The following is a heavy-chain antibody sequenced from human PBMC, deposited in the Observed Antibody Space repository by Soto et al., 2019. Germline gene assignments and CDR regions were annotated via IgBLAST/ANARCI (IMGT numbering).Heavy chain of an antibody. D-gene: IGHD6-19*01. J-gene: IGHJ6*02. CDR3: ARVEAVAGLYTYHGLAV. CDR2: IVPIFGTT. V-gene: IGHV1-69*12. Sequence: QVQLVQSGAEVKKPGSSVKVSCKVSGGTFSNYAIDWVRLAPGHGLEWMGGIVPIFGTTYYTRKFQGRATIIADDSTTPAYLEMSSLRSEDTAIYYCARVEAVAGLYTYHGLAVWGQGTAVTVS. CDR1: GGTFSNYA.